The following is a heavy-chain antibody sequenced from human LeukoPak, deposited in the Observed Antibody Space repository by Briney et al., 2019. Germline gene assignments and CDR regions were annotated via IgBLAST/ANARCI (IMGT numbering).Heavy chain of an antibody. J-gene: IGHJ4*02. CDR1: GFTFSSYW. V-gene: IGHV3-74*01. Sequence: GGSLRLSCAASGFTFSSYWMHWVRQAPGKGLVWVSRINSDGSSTSYADSVKGRSTISRDNAKDTLYLQMNSLRAEDTAVYYCATTIAAAGRDYWGQGTLVTVSS. CDR3: ATTIAAAGRDY. D-gene: IGHD6-13*01. CDR2: INSDGSST.